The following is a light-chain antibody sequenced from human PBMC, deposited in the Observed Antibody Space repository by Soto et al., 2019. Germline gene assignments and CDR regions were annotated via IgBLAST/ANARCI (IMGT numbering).Light chain of an antibody. J-gene: IGKJ2*01. CDR3: THCTRWPPYT. V-gene: IGKV2-30*02. CDR1: QSLVHSDGNTY. Sequence: DVVMTQSPLSLPVTLGQPASISCRSRQSLVHSDGNTYLNWFHQRPGQSPRRLMSKVSNRDSGVPDRCSGSGSDTYFTLKISWVEAEDVGVYYCTHCTRWPPYTFVQGPKLEIK. CDR2: KVS.